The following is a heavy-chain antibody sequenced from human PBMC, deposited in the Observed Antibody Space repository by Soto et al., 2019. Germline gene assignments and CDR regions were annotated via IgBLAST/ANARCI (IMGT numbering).Heavy chain of an antibody. V-gene: IGHV1-69*01. J-gene: IGHJ4*02. CDR2: IIPIFGTA. CDR1: GGTVSSYA. D-gene: IGHD3-22*01. CDR3: ARGTYYYDRSGYYYLRY. Sequence: QVQLVQSGAEVKKPGSSVKVSCKASGGTVSSYAISWVRQAPGQGLEWMGGIIPIFGTANYAQKVQGRVTITADESTSTGYMELSSLRSEDTAVYYCARGTYYYDRSGYYYLRYCGQGTLVTVSS.